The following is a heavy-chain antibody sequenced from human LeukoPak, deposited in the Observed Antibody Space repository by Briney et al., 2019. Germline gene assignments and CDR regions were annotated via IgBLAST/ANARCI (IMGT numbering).Heavy chain of an antibody. CDR2: INTNTGNP. CDR3: ARVSCSGGSCRLLAY. Sequence: GASVKVSCKASGYTFTSYAMNWVRQAPGQGLEWMGWINTNTGNPTYAQGFTGRFVFSLDTSVSTAYLQISSLKAEDTAVYYCARVSCSGGSCRLLAYWGQGTLVTVSS. V-gene: IGHV7-4-1*02. D-gene: IGHD2-15*01. CDR1: GYTFTSYA. J-gene: IGHJ4*02.